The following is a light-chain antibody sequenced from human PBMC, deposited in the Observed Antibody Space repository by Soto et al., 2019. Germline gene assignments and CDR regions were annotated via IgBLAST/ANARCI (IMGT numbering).Light chain of an antibody. CDR1: QSVLYSSNNKNY. CDR3: QQYYSTPYT. CDR2: WAS. J-gene: IGKJ2*01. Sequence: DIVMTQSPHSLAVSLGERTTINCKSSQSVLYSSNNKNYLAWYQQKPAHPPKLLIYWASTRESGVPDRFSGSGSGTDFSLTIISLQAEDVAVYYCQQYYSTPYTFGQGTQLEIK. V-gene: IGKV4-1*01.